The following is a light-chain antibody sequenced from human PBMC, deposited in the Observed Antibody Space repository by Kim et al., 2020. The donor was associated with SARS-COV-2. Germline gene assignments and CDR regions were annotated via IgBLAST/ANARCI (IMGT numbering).Light chain of an antibody. J-gene: IGLJ2*01. CDR3: QSYDSSLSAVL. V-gene: IGLV1-40*01. Sequence: RVTISCTGSSSNIGAGYDVHWYQQLPGTAPKLLIYGNSNRPSGVPDRFSGSKSGTSASLAITGLQAEDEADYYCQSYDSSLSAVLFGGGTQLTVL. CDR2: GNS. CDR1: SSNIGAGYD.